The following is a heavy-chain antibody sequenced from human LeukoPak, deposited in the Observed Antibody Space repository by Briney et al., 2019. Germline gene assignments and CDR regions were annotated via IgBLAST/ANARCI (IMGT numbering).Heavy chain of an antibody. V-gene: IGHV3-7*05. CDR1: GYTLSSYW. CDR3: ARVDTSYDSSGYYWGDYYNGMDV. Sequence: GGALRLSRAASGYTLSSYWMSWVCLTPGKGVERVANIKQDGSEKYYVDSVKGRFTISSDNAKYSLYLQMNSLRAEDTAVYYCARVDTSYDSSGYYWGDYYNGMDVWGQGTTVTVSS. CDR2: IKQDGSEK. D-gene: IGHD3-22*01. J-gene: IGHJ6*02.